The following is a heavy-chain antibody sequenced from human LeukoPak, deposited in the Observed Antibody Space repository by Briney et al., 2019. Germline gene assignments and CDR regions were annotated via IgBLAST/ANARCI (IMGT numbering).Heavy chain of an antibody. CDR3: ARGGVPQLLHTSNWFDP. V-gene: IGHV3-33*01. Sequence: GGPLRLSCAASGFTFSSYGMHWVHQAPAKGLEGVAVIWYDGSNNDYADSVKGRFTISRDNSRNTLYLQMNSLRAEDTAVYYCARGGVPQLLHTSNWFDPWGQGSLLTVSS. CDR1: GFTFSSYG. D-gene: IGHD2-2*01. CDR2: IWYDGSNN. J-gene: IGHJ5*02.